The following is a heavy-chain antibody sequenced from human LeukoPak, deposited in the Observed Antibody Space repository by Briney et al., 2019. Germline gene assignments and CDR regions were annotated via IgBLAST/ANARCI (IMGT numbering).Heavy chain of an antibody. J-gene: IGHJ6*03. CDR1: GFTFSDYY. CDR3: ASRDTESYYYHMDV. Sequence: GGSLRLSCVASGFTFSDYYVSWVRQAPGKGLEWISCISFSSGTVFYADSVKGRFTISRDNAKNSLYLQMNSLRVEDTAVYYCASRDTESYYYHMDVWGKGTTVTVSS. V-gene: IGHV3-11*04. CDR2: ISFSSGTV.